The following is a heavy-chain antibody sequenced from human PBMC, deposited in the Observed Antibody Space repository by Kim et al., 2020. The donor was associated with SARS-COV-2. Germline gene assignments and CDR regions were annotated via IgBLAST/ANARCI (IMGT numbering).Heavy chain of an antibody. J-gene: IGHJ4*02. Sequence: GGSLRLSCAASGFTFSSYAMSWVRQAPGKGLEWVSAISGSGGSTYYADSVKGRFTISRDNSKNTLYLQMNSLRAEDTAVYYCAKDPIFRYYGSGSYFQPFDYWGQGTLVTVSS. CDR3: AKDPIFRYYGSGSYFQPFDY. V-gene: IGHV3-23*01. D-gene: IGHD3-10*01. CDR2: ISGSGGST. CDR1: GFTFSSYA.